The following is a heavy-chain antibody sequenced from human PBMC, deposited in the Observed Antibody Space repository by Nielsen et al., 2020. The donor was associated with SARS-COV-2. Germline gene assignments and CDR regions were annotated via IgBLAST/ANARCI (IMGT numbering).Heavy chain of an antibody. V-gene: IGHV4-31*03. D-gene: IGHD1-26*01. J-gene: IGHJ4*02. CDR2: IYYSGST. Sequence: SETLSLTCTVSGGSISSGGYYWSWIRQHPGKGLEWIGYIYYSGSTYYNPSLKSRVTISVDTSKNQFSLKLSSVTAADTAVYYCQTGGYFGYFDYWGRRALVTVSS. CDR1: GGSISSGGYY. CDR3: QTGGYFGYFDY.